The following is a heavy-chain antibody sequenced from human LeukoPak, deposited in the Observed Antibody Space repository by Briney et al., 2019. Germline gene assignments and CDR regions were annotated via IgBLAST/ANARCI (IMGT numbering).Heavy chain of an antibody. CDR2: IYYSGST. V-gene: IGHV4-59*01. D-gene: IGHD3-3*01. J-gene: IGHJ4*02. CDR3: ARATHDFWSGYYADY. Sequence: SETLSLTCTVSGGSISSYYWSWIRQPPGKGLEWIGYIYYSGSTNYKPSLKSRVTISVDTSKNQFSLKLSSVTAADTAVYYCARATHDFWSGYYADYWGQGTLVTVSS. CDR1: GGSISSYY.